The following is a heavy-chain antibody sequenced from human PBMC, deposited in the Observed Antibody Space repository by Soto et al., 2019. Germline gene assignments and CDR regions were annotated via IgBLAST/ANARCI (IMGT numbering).Heavy chain of an antibody. CDR1: GGSISSSNYY. CDR2: IYYSGST. D-gene: IGHD1-26*01. J-gene: IGHJ5*02. Sequence: SETLSLTCTVSGGSISSSNYYWGWILQPPGKGLEWIGSIYYSGSTYYNPSLKSRVTISVDTSKNQFSLKLSSVTAADTAVYYCATQEVGGSYVYTFDPWGQGTLVTVSS. V-gene: IGHV4-39*01. CDR3: ATQEVGGSYVYTFDP.